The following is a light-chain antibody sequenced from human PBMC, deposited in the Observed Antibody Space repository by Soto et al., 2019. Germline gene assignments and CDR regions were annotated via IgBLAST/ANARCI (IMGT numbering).Light chain of an antibody. Sequence: DIQMTQSSSFVSASVGDRVAIACRASQSVTTWLAWYQQRPGKAPRLLIHSASSLRSGVPSRFSGSGSGAEFTLTIGSLHPEDEATYFCQQASYFPFTFGPGTTLAI. CDR1: QSVTTW. CDR3: QQASYFPFT. J-gene: IGKJ3*01. V-gene: IGKV1-12*01. CDR2: SAS.